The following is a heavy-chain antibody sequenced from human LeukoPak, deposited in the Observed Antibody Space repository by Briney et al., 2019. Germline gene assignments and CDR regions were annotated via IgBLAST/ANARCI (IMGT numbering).Heavy chain of an antibody. Sequence: ASVKVSCKSSGYTFTSYGISWVRQAPGQGLEWMGWISAYNGNTNYAQKLQGRVTMTTATSTSKNNMELRRLRSDDTAVYYCARAGDYPYYGMDVWGQGTTVTVSS. D-gene: IGHD4-17*01. CDR2: ISAYNGNT. V-gene: IGHV1-18*01. CDR1: GYTFTSYG. CDR3: ARAGDYPYYGMDV. J-gene: IGHJ6*02.